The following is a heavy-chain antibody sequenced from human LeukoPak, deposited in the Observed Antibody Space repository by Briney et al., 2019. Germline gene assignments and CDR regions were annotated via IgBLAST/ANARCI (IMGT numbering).Heavy chain of an antibody. D-gene: IGHD3-16*01. Sequence: ASVKVSCKASGGTFSSYAISWVRQAPGQGLEWLGRIIPILGIANYAQKFQGRVTITADKSTSTAYMELSSLRSEDTAVYYCARLGGPPLNAFDIWGQGTMVTVSS. CDR1: GGTFSSYA. CDR2: IIPILGIA. J-gene: IGHJ3*02. CDR3: ARLGGPPLNAFDI. V-gene: IGHV1-69*04.